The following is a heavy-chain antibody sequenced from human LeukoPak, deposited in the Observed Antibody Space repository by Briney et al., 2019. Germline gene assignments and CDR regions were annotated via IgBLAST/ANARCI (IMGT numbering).Heavy chain of an antibody. V-gene: IGHV1-2*06. J-gene: IGHJ4*02. D-gene: IGHD3-22*01. Sequence: GASVKVSCKASGYTFTGYYMHWVRQAPGQGLEWMGRINPNSGGTNYAQKFQGRVTMTRDTSISTAYMELSRLRSDDTAVYYCARVPTFWYDKAHYYYFDYWGQGTLVTVSS. CDR2: INPNSGGT. CDR1: GYTFTGYY. CDR3: ARVPTFWYDKAHYYYFDY.